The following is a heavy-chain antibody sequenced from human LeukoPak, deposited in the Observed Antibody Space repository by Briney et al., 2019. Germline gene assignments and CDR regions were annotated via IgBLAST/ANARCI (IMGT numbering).Heavy chain of an antibody. CDR1: GGSISSGDYY. CDR2: IYYSGST. Sequence: SRTLSLTCTVSGGSISSGDYYWSWIRQPPGKGLGWIGSIYYSGSTYYNPPLKSRVTISVDTSKNQFSLKLSSVTAADTAVYYCARGKTVYDSSGYYRGSDAFDIWGQGTMVTVSS. V-gene: IGHV4-30-4*01. D-gene: IGHD3-22*01. CDR3: ARGKTVYDSSGYYRGSDAFDI. J-gene: IGHJ3*02.